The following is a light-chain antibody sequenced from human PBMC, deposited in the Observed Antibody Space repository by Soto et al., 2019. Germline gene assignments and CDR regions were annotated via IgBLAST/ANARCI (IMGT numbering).Light chain of an antibody. J-gene: IGLJ1*01. CDR3: AARDDSLNASYV. V-gene: IGLV1-44*01. Sequence: QSVLTQPPSASGTPGQRVTISCSGSSSNIGSNTVNWYQQLPGTAPKLLIYSNNQRPSGVPDRFSGSKSGTSASLAISGLQSEDEADYYCAARDDSLNASYVFGTGTKSPS. CDR2: SNN. CDR1: SSNIGSNT.